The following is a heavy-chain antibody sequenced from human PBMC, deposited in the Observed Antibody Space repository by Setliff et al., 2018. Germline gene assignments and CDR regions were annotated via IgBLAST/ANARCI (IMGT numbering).Heavy chain of an antibody. CDR3: ARRLSGSGGDDY. CDR2: IYYSGST. J-gene: IGHJ4*02. CDR1: GYSISSGYY. V-gene: IGHV4-38-2*01. D-gene: IGHD6-19*01. Sequence: LSLTCAVSGYSISSGYYWGWIRQPPGKGLEWIGYIYYSGSTYYNPSLKSRVTISVDTSKNQFSLKLSSVTAADTAVYYCARRLSGSGGDDYWGQGTLVTVSS.